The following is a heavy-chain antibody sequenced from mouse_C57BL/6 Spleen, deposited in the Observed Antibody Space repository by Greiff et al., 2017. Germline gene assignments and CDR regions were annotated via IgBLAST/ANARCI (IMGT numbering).Heavy chain of an antibody. Sequence: KQRPGQGLEWIGRIHPSDSDTNYNQKFKGKATLTVDKSSSTAYMQLSSLTSEDSAVYYCATGTSAGDYWGQGTTLTVSS. J-gene: IGHJ2*01. CDR2: IHPSDSDT. D-gene: IGHD4-1*01. CDR3: ATGTSAGDY. V-gene: IGHV1-74*01.